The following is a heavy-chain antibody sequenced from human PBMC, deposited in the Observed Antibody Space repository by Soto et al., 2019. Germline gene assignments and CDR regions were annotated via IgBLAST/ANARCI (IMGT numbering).Heavy chain of an antibody. Sequence: QVQLVQSGAEVKKPGSSVKVSCKASGGTFSTYIINWVRQAPGQGLEWMGRIIPVLGIANYAQKFQGRVTITADKSTGTADMDLSSLRSEDTAIYYWARGSGGGFDDWGQGTLVTVSS. CDR2: IIPVLGIA. D-gene: IGHD1-26*01. V-gene: IGHV1-69*02. J-gene: IGHJ4*02. CDR3: ARGSGGGFDD. CDR1: GGTFSTYI.